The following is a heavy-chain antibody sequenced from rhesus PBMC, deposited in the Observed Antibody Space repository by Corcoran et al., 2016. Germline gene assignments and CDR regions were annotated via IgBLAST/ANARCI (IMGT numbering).Heavy chain of an antibody. CDR3: ARRYCSGGVCYWYFDY. CDR1: GGSISGYY. J-gene: IGHJ4*01. V-gene: IGHV4-165*02. Sequence: QVQLQESGPGLVKPSETLSLTCAVSGGSISGYYWNWTRQPPGKGLEWIGYIGGSSGRPSYNPSLKSRVIISTDTSKNQFSLKLSSVTAADTAVYYCARRYCSGGVCYWYFDYWGQGVLVTVSS. D-gene: IGHD2-8*01. CDR2: IGGSSGRP.